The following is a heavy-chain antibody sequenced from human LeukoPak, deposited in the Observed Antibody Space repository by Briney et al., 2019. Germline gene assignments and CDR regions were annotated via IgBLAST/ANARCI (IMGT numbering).Heavy chain of an antibody. CDR2: VYYTGST. CDR3: AXHSGSGSLSRPFDP. CDR1: GDSVTSGTFY. D-gene: IGHD3-10*01. J-gene: IGHJ5*02. V-gene: IGHV4-39*01. Sequence: SETLSLTCTVSGDSVTSGTFYWAWLRQPPGKGLEWIATVYYTGSTYYNPSLKSRVTISIDTSKNQFSLKLRSVVAPDTALYYCAXHSGSGSLSRPFDPWGQGTLVTVSS.